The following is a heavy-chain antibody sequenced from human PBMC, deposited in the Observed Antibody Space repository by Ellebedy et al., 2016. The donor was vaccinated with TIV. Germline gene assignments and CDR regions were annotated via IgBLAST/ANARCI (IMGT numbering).Heavy chain of an antibody. CDR3: ARRALSNWFFDY. J-gene: IGHJ4*02. V-gene: IGHV4-39*01. CDR1: GDSISSSNYY. CDR2: FYYSGNP. Sequence: MPSETLSLTCTVSGDSISSSNYYWGWIRQPPGKGLEWLGSFYYSGNPYYNPSLKSRVTMSVDTSKNPFSLKLTSVTAADTATYFCARRALSNWFFDYWGQGTLVTVSS. D-gene: IGHD1-20*01.